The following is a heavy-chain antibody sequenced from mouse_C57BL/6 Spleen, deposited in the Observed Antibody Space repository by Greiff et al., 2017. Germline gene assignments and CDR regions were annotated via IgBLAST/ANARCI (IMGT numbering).Heavy chain of an antibody. J-gene: IGHJ2*01. CDR3: AREIYYGNYGYFDY. CDR2: IAPNSGGT. Sequence: QVQLKQPGAELVKPGASVKLSCKASGYTFTSYWMPWVKQRPGRGLEWIGRIAPNSGGTKYNEKFQSKATLTVDNHSSTAYMQLSSLTSEDSAVYYCAREIYYGNYGYFDYWGQGTTLTVSS. CDR1: GYTFTSYW. V-gene: IGHV1-72*01. D-gene: IGHD2-1*01.